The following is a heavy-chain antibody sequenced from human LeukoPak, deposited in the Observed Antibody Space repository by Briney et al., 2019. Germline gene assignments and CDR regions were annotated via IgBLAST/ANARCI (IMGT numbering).Heavy chain of an antibody. Sequence: PGGSLRLSCAASGFTFSSYGMHWVRQAPGKGLEWVAVISYDGSNKYYADSVKGRFTISRDNSENTLYLQMNSLRAEDTAVYYCAKGHYDILTGSLDYWGQGTLVTVSS. CDR2: ISYDGSNK. J-gene: IGHJ4*02. D-gene: IGHD3-9*01. CDR1: GFTFSSYG. CDR3: AKGHYDILTGSLDY. V-gene: IGHV3-30*18.